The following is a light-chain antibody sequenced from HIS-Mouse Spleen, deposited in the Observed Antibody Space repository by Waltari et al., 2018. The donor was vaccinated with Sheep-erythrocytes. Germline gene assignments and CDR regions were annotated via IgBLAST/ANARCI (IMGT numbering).Light chain of an antibody. CDR1: SSDVGSYNL. CDR2: EGS. CDR3: CSYAGSSTYVV. V-gene: IGLV2-23*01. Sequence: QSALTQPASVSGSPGQSITIYCTGTSSDVGSYNLVSWYQQHPGKAPKPMIYEGSKRPSGVSNRFSGSKSGNTASLTIAGLQAEDEADYYCCSYAGSSTYVVFGGGTKLTVL. J-gene: IGLJ2*01.